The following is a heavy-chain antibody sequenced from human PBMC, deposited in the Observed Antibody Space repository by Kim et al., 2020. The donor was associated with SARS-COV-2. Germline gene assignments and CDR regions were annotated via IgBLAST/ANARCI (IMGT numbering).Heavy chain of an antibody. CDR3: AGLRNWNDADMDV. V-gene: IGHV5-51*01. J-gene: IGHJ6*02. D-gene: IGHD1-1*01. CDR2: ILPGDSDT. CDR1: GYIFTNYW. Sequence: GESLKISCKASGYIFTNYWIGWVRQMSGKGLEWMGIILPGDSDTTYSPTFQGQVTISADRSVNTAYLQWTSLKASDTAMYYCAGLRNWNDADMDVWGQGTAVAVSS.